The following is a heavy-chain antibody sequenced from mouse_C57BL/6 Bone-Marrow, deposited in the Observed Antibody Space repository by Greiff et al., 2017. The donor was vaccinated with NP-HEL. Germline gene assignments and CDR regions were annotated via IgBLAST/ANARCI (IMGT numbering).Heavy chain of an antibody. D-gene: IGHD1-1*01. Sequence: EVQGVESGGDLVKPGGSLKLSCAASGFTFSSYGMSWVRQTPDKRLEWVATISSGGSYTYYPDSVKGRFTISRDNAKNTLYLQMSSLKSEDTAMYYCASLSHYYGSPYYFDYWGQGTTLTVSS. CDR1: GFTFSSYG. J-gene: IGHJ2*01. V-gene: IGHV5-6*01. CDR3: ASLSHYYGSPYYFDY. CDR2: ISSGGSYT.